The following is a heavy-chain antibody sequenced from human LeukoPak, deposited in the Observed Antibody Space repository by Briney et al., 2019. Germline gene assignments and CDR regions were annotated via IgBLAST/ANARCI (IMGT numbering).Heavy chain of an antibody. Sequence: PGGSLRLSCAASGFTFSSHWMTWIRQAPGKGLEWVASIKKDVGEKFYVDSVKGRFTISRDNAKNSLYLHMNSLRVEDTAVYYCARGPPYGSRSDYFDYWGQGTPVTVSS. J-gene: IGHJ4*02. D-gene: IGHD3-10*01. CDR1: GFTFSSHW. CDR3: ARGPPYGSRSDYFDY. V-gene: IGHV3-7*01. CDR2: IKKDVGEK.